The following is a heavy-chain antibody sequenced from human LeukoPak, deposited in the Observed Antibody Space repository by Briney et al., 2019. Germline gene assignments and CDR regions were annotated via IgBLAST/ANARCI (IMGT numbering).Heavy chain of an antibody. CDR1: GYSFTSYW. CDR3: ARYCSGGSCYPYYGMDV. D-gene: IGHD2-15*01. Sequence: GESLKISCKGSGYSFTSYWIGWVRQMPGKGLEWMGIIYPGDSDTRYSPSFQGQATISADKSISTAYLQWSSLKASDTAMYYCARYCSGGSCYPYYGMDVWGKGTTVTVSS. V-gene: IGHV5-51*01. CDR2: IYPGDSDT. J-gene: IGHJ6*04.